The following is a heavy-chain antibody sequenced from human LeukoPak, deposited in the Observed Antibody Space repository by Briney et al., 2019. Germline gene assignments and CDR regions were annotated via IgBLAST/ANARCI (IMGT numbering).Heavy chain of an antibody. CDR3: VRGGFSLDY. CDR2: ISTSGTII. Sequence: GGSLRLSCAASGFTFSDYFMSWIRQAPGKGLEWVSYISTSGTIIYYADSMKGRFTISRDNAKNSLYLQMNSLRAEDTAVYYCVRGGFSLDYWGQGTLVTVSS. D-gene: IGHD3-10*01. V-gene: IGHV3-11*04. CDR1: GFTFSDYF. J-gene: IGHJ4*02.